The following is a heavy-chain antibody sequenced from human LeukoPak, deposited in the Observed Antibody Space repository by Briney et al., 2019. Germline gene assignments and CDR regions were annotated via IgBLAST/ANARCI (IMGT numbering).Heavy chain of an antibody. CDR3: ARDRAYYDSSGYAFDI. J-gene: IGHJ3*02. CDR1: GFTFSSYS. D-gene: IGHD3-22*01. CDR2: ISSSSSYI. Sequence: PGGSLRLSCAASGFTFSSYSMNWVRQAPGKGLEWVSSISSSSSYIYYADSVKGRFTISRDNAKNSLYLQMNSLRAEDTAVYYCARDRAYYDSSGYAFDIWGQGTMVTVSS. V-gene: IGHV3-21*01.